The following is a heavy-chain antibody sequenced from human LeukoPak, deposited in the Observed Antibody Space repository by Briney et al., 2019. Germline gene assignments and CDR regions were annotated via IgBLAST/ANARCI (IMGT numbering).Heavy chain of an antibody. Sequence: SETLSLTCTVSGGSISSSSYYWGWIRQPPGKGLEWIGSIYYSGSTYYNPSLKSRVTISVDTSKNQFSLKLRSVTAADTAVYYCARERGLNWYFDLWGRGTLVTVSS. CDR1: GGSISSSSYY. V-gene: IGHV4-39*02. CDR3: ARERGLNWYFDL. J-gene: IGHJ2*01. CDR2: IYYSGST. D-gene: IGHD6-25*01.